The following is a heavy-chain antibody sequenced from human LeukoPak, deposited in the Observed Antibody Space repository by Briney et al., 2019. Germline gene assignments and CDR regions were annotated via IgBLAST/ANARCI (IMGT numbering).Heavy chain of an antibody. J-gene: IGHJ6*02. Sequence: ASETLSLTCTVSGGSISSYYWSWIRQPPGKGLEWIGYIYYSGSTNYNPSLKSRVTISVDTSKNQFSLKLSSVTAADTAVYYCARHKGTPTAAGVYYYYGMDVWGQGTTVTVSS. CDR3: ARHKGTPTAAGVYYYYGMDV. CDR2: IYYSGST. D-gene: IGHD6-13*01. CDR1: GGSISSYY. V-gene: IGHV4-59*08.